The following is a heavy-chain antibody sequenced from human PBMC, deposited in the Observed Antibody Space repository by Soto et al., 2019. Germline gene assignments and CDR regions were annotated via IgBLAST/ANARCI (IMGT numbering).Heavy chain of an antibody. CDR3: TPLGANNSHYDYGTDG. CDR2: IRSKANSYAT. Sequence: GGSLRLSCAASGFTFSGSAMHWVRQASGKGLEWVGRIRSKANSYATAYAASVKGRFTISRDDSKNTAYLQMNSLKTEDTPVHYCTPLGANNSHYDYGTDGCGPGTTVTVSS. J-gene: IGHJ6*02. CDR1: GFTFSGSA. V-gene: IGHV3-73*01. D-gene: IGHD1-26*01.